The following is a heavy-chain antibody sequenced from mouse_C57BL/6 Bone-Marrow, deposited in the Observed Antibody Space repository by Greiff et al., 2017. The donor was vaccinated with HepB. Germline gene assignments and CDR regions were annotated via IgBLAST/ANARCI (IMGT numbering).Heavy chain of an antibody. J-gene: IGHJ3*01. CDR1: GFNIKNTY. Sequence: VHVKQSVAELVRPGASVKLSCTASGFNIKNTYMHWVKQRPEQGLEWIGRIDPANGNTKYAPKFQGKATITADTSSNTAYLQLSSLTSEDTAIYYCAYYYCSSPAWFAYWGQGTLVTVSA. CDR3: AYYYCSSPAWFAY. CDR2: IDPANGNT. D-gene: IGHD1-1*01. V-gene: IGHV14-3*01.